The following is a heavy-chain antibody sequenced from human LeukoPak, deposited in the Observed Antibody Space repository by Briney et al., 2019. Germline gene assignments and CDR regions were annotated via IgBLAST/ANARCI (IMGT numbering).Heavy chain of an antibody. CDR1: GYTFTGYY. CDR2: INPNSGGI. CDR3: ARAPQKWFGELLYDY. D-gene: IGHD3-10*01. Sequence: ASVKVSCKASGYTFTGYYMHWVRQAPGQGLEWMGWINPNSGGINYAQKFQGWVTMTRDTSISTAYMELSRLRSDDTAVYYCARAPQKWFGELLYDYWGQGTLVTVSS. V-gene: IGHV1-2*04. J-gene: IGHJ4*02.